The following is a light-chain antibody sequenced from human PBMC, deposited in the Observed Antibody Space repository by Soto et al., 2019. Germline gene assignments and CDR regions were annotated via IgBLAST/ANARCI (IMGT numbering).Light chain of an antibody. J-gene: IGKJ1*01. V-gene: IGKV1-39*01. CDR1: QSISTY. Sequence: DIQMTQSPSSLSASVGDRVTITCRASQSISTYLNWYQQKPGKAPKFLIYAASSLQSGVPSRFSGSGSGTDFTLTISSLQPEDFATYYCQQSYSTPRTFGQGTKVDNK. CDR2: AAS. CDR3: QQSYSTPRT.